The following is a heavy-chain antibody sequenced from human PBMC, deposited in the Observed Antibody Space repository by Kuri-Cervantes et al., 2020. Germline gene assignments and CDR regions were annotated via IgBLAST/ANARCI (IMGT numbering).Heavy chain of an antibody. D-gene: IGHD6-6*01. J-gene: IGHJ4*02. CDR2: IKEDGSEK. Sequence: GESLKISCAASGFTFSRYWMSWVRQAPGKGLEWVANIKEDGSEKNYVDSVKGRFIISRDNARNSLYLQMNSLRAEDTAVYYCARDPRYSSSLGDYWGQGTLVTVSS. CDR3: ARDPRYSSSLGDY. CDR1: GFTFSRYW. V-gene: IGHV3-7*01.